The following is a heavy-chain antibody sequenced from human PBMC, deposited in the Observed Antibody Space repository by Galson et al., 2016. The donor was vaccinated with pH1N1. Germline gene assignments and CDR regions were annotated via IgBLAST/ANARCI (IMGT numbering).Heavy chain of an antibody. J-gene: IGHJ5*02. CDR1: GFLVTNKF. CDR2: IYPGGST. V-gene: IGHV3-53*01. Sequence: SLRLSCAASGFLVTNKFMSWVRQAPGKGLEWVSIIYPGGSTYYADSLEGRFTISRDNSKNTLYLRMNSLRAEDTAVYYCASDTVPNGADHWGQGTLVIVSS. D-gene: IGHD4-17*01. CDR3: ASDTVPNGADH.